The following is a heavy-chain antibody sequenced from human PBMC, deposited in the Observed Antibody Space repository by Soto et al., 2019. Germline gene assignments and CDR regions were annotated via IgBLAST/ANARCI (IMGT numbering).Heavy chain of an antibody. J-gene: IGHJ3*02. D-gene: IGHD2-2*01. V-gene: IGHV3-13*01. CDR3: VRGGTESSSIRADDNFDI. CDR1: GFMFSSYD. CDR2: IGTAGDT. Sequence: EVQPVESVGDLVQPGGFLRLSCAASGFMFSSYDMHWVRQGTGKGLEWVAAIGTAGDTYYLGSVKGRFTISRQHDKKFSNHQSNNISAETAAVYFFVRGGTESSSIRADDNFDIWGQGTVVTVSS.